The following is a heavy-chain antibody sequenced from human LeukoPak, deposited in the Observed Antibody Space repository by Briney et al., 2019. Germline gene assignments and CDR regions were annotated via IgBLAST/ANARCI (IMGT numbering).Heavy chain of an antibody. CDR3: ARETGGGYSYGV. V-gene: IGHV4-31*03. CDR1: GGSISSGDSY. J-gene: IGHJ4*02. D-gene: IGHD5-18*01. Sequence: SGTLSLTCTVSGGSISSGDSYWSWIRQHPEKGLEWIGYFYNSGYYNPSLKGRGTISVDTSKNQFSLELRSVTPADTAVYYCARETGGGYSYGVWGQGTLVTVSS. CDR2: FYNSG.